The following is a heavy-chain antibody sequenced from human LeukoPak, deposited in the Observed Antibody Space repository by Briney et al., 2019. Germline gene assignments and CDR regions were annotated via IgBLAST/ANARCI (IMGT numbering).Heavy chain of an antibody. CDR1: GFTFSSYA. D-gene: IGHD6-19*01. V-gene: IGHV3-30-3*01. CDR2: ISYDGSNK. CDR3: ARALIIPDAVAGTDY. Sequence: GRSLRLSCAASGFTFSSYAMHWVRQAPGKGLEWVAVISYDGSNKYYADSVKGRFTISRDNSKNTLYLQMNSLRAEDTAVYYCARALIIPDAVAGTDYWGQGTLVTVSS. J-gene: IGHJ4*02.